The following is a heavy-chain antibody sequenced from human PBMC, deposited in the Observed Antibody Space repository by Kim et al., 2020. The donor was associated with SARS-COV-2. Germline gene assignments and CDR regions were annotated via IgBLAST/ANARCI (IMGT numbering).Heavy chain of an antibody. J-gene: IGHJ4*02. CDR1: GFTFSNAW. CDR2: IKSKTDGGKT. CDR3: TTELDY. Sequence: GGSLRLSCAASGFTFSNAWMSWVRQAPGKGLEWVGRIKSKTDGGKTDYAAPVKGRITISRDDSKKTVYLKMNSLKTEDTAVYYCTTELDYWGQGTLVTVSS. V-gene: IGHV3-15*01.